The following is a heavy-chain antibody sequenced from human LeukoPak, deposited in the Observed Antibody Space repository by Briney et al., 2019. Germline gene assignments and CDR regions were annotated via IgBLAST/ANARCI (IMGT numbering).Heavy chain of an antibody. J-gene: IGHJ4*02. CDR3: ARDFGYGDYFFDD. V-gene: IGHV4-34*01. Sequence: SETLSLTCAVYGGSFSGYYWSWIRQPPGKGLEWIGEINHSGSTNYNPSLKSRVTISVDTSKNQFSLKLSSVTAADTAMYYCARDFGYGDYFFDDWGQGTLVTVSS. CDR1: GGSFSGYY. CDR2: INHSGST. D-gene: IGHD4-17*01.